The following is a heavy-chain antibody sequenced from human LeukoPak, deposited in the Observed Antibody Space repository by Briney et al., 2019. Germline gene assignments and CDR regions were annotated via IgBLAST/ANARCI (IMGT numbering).Heavy chain of an antibody. D-gene: IGHD6-6*01. CDR2: MNPNSGNT. CDR3: ARGSLIAASFDY. V-gene: IGHV1-8*02. Sequence: EASVKVSCKASGGTFSSYAINWVRQATGQGLEWMGWMNPNSGNTGYAQKFQGRVTMTRNTSISTAYMELSSLRSEDTAVYYCARGSLIAASFDYWGQGTLVTVSS. J-gene: IGHJ4*02. CDR1: GGTFSSYA.